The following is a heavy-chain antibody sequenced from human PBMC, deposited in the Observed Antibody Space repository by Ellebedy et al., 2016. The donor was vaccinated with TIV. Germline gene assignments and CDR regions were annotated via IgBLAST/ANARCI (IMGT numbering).Heavy chain of an antibody. D-gene: IGHD4-11*01. CDR1: GGTFRPYT. J-gene: IGHJ5*02. CDR3: ARGKDSGNYVGWFDP. CDR2: ILPISTTP. V-gene: IGHV1-69*13. Sequence: ASVKVFCKASGGTFRPYTVPWVRPAPGQGLEWVGGILPISTTPNYAQKFQGRVTITADESANIVYMEFSRLSSEDTAVYYCARGKDSGNYVGWFDPWGQGTLVTVSS.